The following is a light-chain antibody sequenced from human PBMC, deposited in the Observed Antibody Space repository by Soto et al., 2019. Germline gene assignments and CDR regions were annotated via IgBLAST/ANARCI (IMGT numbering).Light chain of an antibody. CDR1: QSVSTNQ. Sequence: EIGLTQSPGTLSLSPGERATLSCRASQSVSTNQFAWYQQKPGQAPRLLIYGASSRATGIADRFSGSGSGTDFTLTISRLEPEDFAVYYCQYYYESRPFGRGTKVDIK. CDR3: QYYYESRP. CDR2: GAS. J-gene: IGKJ4*01. V-gene: IGKV3-20*01.